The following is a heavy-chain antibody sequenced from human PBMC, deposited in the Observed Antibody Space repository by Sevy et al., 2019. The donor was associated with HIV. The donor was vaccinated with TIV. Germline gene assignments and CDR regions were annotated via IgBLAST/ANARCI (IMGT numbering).Heavy chain of an antibody. CDR3: ASGGSIAAHAFDI. Sequence: GGSLRLSCAASGFTFSSYDMHWVRQATGKGLEWVSAIGTAGDTYYPGSVKGRFTISRENAKNYLYLQMNSLRAGDTAGYYCASGGSIAAHAFDIWGQGTMVTVSS. V-gene: IGHV3-13*01. CDR2: IGTAGDT. CDR1: GFTFSSYD. J-gene: IGHJ3*02. D-gene: IGHD6-6*01.